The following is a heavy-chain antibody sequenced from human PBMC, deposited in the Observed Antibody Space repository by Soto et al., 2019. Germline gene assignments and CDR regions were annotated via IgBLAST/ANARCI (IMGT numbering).Heavy chain of an antibody. CDR3: ARAGQYYDSSGYAD. CDR2: ISAYNGNT. D-gene: IGHD3-22*01. CDR1: GYSVATSG. V-gene: IGHV1-18*01. J-gene: IGHJ4*01. Sequence: QVKLVQSGTEVKKPGASMKVSCKASGYSVATSGISWVRQAPGQGLEWMGWISAYNGNTNYDQKLQDRIIMTTDTSTSTAYLELRSLRSDDTAVYYCARAGQYYDSSGYADWGHGTLVTVSS.